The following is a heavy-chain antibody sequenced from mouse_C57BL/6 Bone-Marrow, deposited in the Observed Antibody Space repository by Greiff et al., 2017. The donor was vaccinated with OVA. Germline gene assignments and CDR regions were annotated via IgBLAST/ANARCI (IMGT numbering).Heavy chain of an antibody. V-gene: IGHV5-17*01. CDR1: GFTFSDYG. CDR3: GRSDYDYFDY. CDR2: ISSGSSTI. Sequence: EVKLVESGGGLVKPGGSLKLSCAASGFTFSDYGMHWVRQAPEKGLEWVAYISSGSSTIYYADTVKGRFTISRDNAKNTLFLQMTSLRSEDTAMYYCGRSDYDYFDYWGQGTTLTVSS. J-gene: IGHJ2*01. D-gene: IGHD2-4*01.